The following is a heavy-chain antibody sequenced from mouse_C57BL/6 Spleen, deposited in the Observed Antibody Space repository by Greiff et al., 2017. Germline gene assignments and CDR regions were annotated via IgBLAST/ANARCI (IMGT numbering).Heavy chain of an antibody. CDR2: IRLKSDNYAT. V-gene: IGHV6-3*01. J-gene: IGHJ2*01. CDR1: GFTFSNYW. Sequence: EVKLVESGGGLVQPGGSLKLSCGASGFTFSNYWMNWVRQSPEKGLEWVAQIRLKSDNYATHYAESVKGRFTISRDDSKSSVYLQMNNLRAEDTGIYYCTTFYDYDSYYFDYWGQGTTLTVSS. CDR3: TTFYDYDSYYFDY. D-gene: IGHD2-4*01.